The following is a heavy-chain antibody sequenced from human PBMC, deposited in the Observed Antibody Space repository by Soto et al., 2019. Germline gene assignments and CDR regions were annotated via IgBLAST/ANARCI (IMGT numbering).Heavy chain of an antibody. V-gene: IGHV3-7*04. Sequence: EVQLVESGGGLVQPGGSLRLSCSASGFIFSSYWMSWLRQAPGKGLEWVASMNEYGSERYYVDSVKGRFTISRDNAMNSLYLQMNSLRAEDTAGDYCARATGADKEDYWGQGTLVTVSS. D-gene: IGHD3-10*01. J-gene: IGHJ4*02. CDR3: ARATGADKEDY. CDR1: GFIFSSYW. CDR2: MNEYGSER.